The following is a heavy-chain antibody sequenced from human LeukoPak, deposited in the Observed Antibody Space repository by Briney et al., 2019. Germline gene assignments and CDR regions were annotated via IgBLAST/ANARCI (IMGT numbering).Heavy chain of an antibody. CDR1: GFTFSSYW. CDR2: IKSDGTST. Sequence: AGGSLRLSCAASGFTFSSYWMHWVRHAPGKGLVWVSRIKSDGTSTSYADSVKGRFTISRDNAKNTLYLQMNSLRAEDTAVYYCARVGSSGWYEDYWGQGTLVTVSS. D-gene: IGHD6-19*01. V-gene: IGHV3-74*01. J-gene: IGHJ4*02. CDR3: ARVGSSGWYEDY.